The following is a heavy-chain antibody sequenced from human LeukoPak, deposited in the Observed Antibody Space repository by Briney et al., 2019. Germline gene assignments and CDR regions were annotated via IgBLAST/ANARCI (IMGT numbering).Heavy chain of an antibody. Sequence: PSETLSLTCAVYGGSFSGYYWSWIRQVPGKGLEWLGEINQSGRTNYNPSLKSRVTISVDPSKNQISLNLSFVTATGTAVYYCARGWFGFWHNSYLDDNAFDVWGPGTMVTVSS. V-gene: IGHV4-34*01. D-gene: IGHD3-10*01. CDR2: INQSGRT. CDR1: GGSFSGYY. J-gene: IGHJ3*01. CDR3: ARGWFGFWHNSYLDDNAFDV.